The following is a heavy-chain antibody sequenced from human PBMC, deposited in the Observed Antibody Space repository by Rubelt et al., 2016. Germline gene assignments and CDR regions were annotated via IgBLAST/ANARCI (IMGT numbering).Heavy chain of an antibody. CDR2: IHSDGSST. V-gene: IGHV3-74*01. CDR3: ARDVSAAGATFDS. D-gene: IGHD6-13*01. Sequence: QVPGKGLVWVSRIHSDGSSTSYVDSVKGRFTISRDNAKNSLYLQMSSLRAEDTAFYYCARDVSAAGATFDSWGQGTLVTVSS. J-gene: IGHJ4*02.